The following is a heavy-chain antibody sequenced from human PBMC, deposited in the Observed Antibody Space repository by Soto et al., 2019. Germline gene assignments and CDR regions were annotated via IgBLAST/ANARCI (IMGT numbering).Heavy chain of an antibody. CDR2: IIPLFGTP. J-gene: IGHJ4*02. V-gene: IGHV1-69*01. CDR1: GGIFSTYA. D-gene: IGHD3-10*01. CDR3: ARDRDDYGSGNYYNRIDF. Sequence: QVQLVQSGAEVKKPGSSVKVSCKASGGIFSTYAISWLRQAPGQGLEWMGGIIPLFGTPNYAQRFQGRLTIAAVESTSTAYMELSRLRSEDTAVYYCARDRDDYGSGNYYNRIDFWGQGTLVTVS.